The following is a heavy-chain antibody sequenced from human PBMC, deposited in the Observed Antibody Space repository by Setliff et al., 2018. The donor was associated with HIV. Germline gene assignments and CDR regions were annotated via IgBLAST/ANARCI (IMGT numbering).Heavy chain of an antibody. D-gene: IGHD3-10*01. CDR2: ISDSGGHT. CDR3: VRGVAPSI. CDR1: GFTFRNYG. Sequence: GGSLRLSCAASGFTFRNYGMSWVRQAPGRGLEWVSAISDSGGHTYSADSVKGRFTISRDNSENTLYLQMNSLRAEDTAVYYCVRGVAPSIWGLGTLVTVSS. V-gene: IGHV3-23*01. J-gene: IGHJ4*02.